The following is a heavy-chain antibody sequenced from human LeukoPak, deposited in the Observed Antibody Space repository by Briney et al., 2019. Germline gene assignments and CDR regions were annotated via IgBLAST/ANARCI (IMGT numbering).Heavy chain of an antibody. Sequence: GGSLRLSCAASGVTFSSYAMHWVRQAPGKGLEWVAVISYDGSNKYYADSVKGRFTISRDNSKNTLYLQMNSLRAEDTAVYYCARVGVGALDYWGQGTLVTVSS. D-gene: IGHD1-26*01. CDR2: ISYDGSNK. J-gene: IGHJ4*02. CDR3: ARVGVGALDY. V-gene: IGHV3-30*04. CDR1: GVTFSSYA.